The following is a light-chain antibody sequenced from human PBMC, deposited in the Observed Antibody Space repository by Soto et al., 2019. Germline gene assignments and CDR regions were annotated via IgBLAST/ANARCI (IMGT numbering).Light chain of an antibody. Sequence: QSALTQPPSASGSPGQSVTISCTGAISVVGGYNYVSWYQQYPGKAPKLIIYEVTKRPSDVPDRFSGSKSGNTASLTVSGLEGEDEADYYCSLYAGSNNLVFGGGTKLTVL. V-gene: IGLV2-8*01. CDR2: EVT. CDR3: SLYAGSNNLV. CDR1: ISVVGGYNY. J-gene: IGLJ2*01.